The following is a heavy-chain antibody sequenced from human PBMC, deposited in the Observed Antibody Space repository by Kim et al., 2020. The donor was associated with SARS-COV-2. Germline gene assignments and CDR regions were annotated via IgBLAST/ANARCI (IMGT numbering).Heavy chain of an antibody. CDR3: ARGYYGSGSYYNVFDY. D-gene: IGHD3-10*01. CDR1: GGTFSSYA. Sequence: SVKVSCKASGGTFSSYAISWVRQAPGQGLEWMGGIIPIFGTANYAQKFQGRVTITADESTSTAYMELSSLRSEDTAVYYCARGYYGSGSYYNVFDYWGQGTLVTVSS. V-gene: IGHV1-69*13. J-gene: IGHJ4*02. CDR2: IIPIFGTA.